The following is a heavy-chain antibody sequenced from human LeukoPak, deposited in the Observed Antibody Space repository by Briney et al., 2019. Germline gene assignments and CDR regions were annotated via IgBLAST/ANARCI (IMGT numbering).Heavy chain of an antibody. V-gene: IGHV3-48*04. Sequence: GGSLRLSCAASGFTFSSYAMNWVRQAPGKGLEWVSYITRSSSTTYYADSVKGRFTISRDNAKNSLYLQMNSLNAEDTAVYYCVRGGWETVLDFWGQGTLVPVSA. J-gene: IGHJ4*02. CDR1: GFTFSSYA. D-gene: IGHD1-26*01. CDR3: VRGGWETVLDF. CDR2: ITRSSSTT.